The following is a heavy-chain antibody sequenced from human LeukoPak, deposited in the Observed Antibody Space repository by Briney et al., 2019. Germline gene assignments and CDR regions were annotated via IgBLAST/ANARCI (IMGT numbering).Heavy chain of an antibody. V-gene: IGHV3-48*03. CDR1: GFTFSNYE. J-gene: IGHJ4*02. CDR2: ISSSGGTI. Sequence: PGGSLRLSCAASGFTFSNYEMNWVRQAPGKGLEWVSYISSSGGTIYYADSVKGRFTISRDNAKHSLYLQINSLRAEDTAVYYCARVSADYFDYWGQGTLVTVSS. CDR3: ARVSADYFDY. D-gene: IGHD2-15*01.